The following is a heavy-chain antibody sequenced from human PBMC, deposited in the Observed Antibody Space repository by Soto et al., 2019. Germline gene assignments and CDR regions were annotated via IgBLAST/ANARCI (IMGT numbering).Heavy chain of an antibody. Sequence: QLVESGGGLFQAGGSTSLSCLASGFTVSRYDMAWVRQAPGKGLKWASIIQTGGATYYTDSAQGRFTISRDNSRNTVYLQMSSLRVEDTGVYSCVRVLYDSGVVDFWGQGSPITVS. D-gene: IGHD5-12*01. CDR2: IQTGGAT. J-gene: IGHJ4*02. V-gene: IGHV3-53*01. CDR3: VRVLYDSGVVDF. CDR1: GFTVSRYD.